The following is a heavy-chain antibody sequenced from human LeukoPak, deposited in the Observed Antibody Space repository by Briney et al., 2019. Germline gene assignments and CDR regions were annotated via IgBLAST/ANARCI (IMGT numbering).Heavy chain of an antibody. Sequence: SETLSLTFTVSGGSISSYYWSWIRQPPGKGLEWIGYIYYSGSTNYNPSLKSRVTTSVDTSKNQFSLKLSSVTAADTAVYYCARAGRRSSSWYTLGKYYFDYWGQGTLVTVSS. CDR1: GGSISSYY. V-gene: IGHV4-59*01. J-gene: IGHJ4*02. D-gene: IGHD6-13*01. CDR3: ARAGRRSSSWYTLGKYYFDY. CDR2: IYYSGST.